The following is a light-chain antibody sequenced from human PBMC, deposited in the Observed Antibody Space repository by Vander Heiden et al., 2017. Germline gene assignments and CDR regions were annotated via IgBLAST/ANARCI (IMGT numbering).Light chain of an antibody. V-gene: IGKV4-1*01. Sequence: DIVMTQSPDSLAVYLGARATFNCKSSQSLLSGSNNKNNLTWYQQKPGQPPKLLISWASTRESGVPDRFSASESGTDFTLTISSLQAEDVAVYFCQQFFSSPLTFGGGTKVEI. J-gene: IGKJ4*01. CDR2: WAS. CDR1: QSLLSGSNNKNN. CDR3: QQFFSSPLT.